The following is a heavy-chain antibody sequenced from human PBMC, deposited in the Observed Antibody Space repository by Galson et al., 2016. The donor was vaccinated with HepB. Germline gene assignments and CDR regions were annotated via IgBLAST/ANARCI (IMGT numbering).Heavy chain of an antibody. CDR1: GYTFNRYA. CDR2: ISAYNGNT. CDR3: ARTGLRYFEGDY. D-gene: IGHD3-9*01. Sequence: SVKVSCKASGYTFNRYAITWVRQAPGQGLELMGWISAYNGNTNYAQKLQGRVTMTTDTSTTTAYMELRSLRSDDTAVYYCARTGLRYFEGDYWGQGTLVTVSS. J-gene: IGHJ4*02. V-gene: IGHV1-18*04.